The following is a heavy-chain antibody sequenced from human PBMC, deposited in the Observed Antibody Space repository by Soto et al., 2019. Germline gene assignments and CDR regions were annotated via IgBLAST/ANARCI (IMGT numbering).Heavy chain of an antibody. V-gene: IGHV3-23*01. CDR3: AKIQSGWYVVDY. Sequence: GGSLRLSCAASGFTFSSYAMSWVRQAPGKGLEWVSAISGSGGSAYYADSVKGRFTISRDNSKNTLYVQMNSLRAEDTAVYYCAKIQSGWYVVDYWGQGTLVTVSS. D-gene: IGHD6-19*01. CDR1: GFTFSSYA. CDR2: ISGSGGSA. J-gene: IGHJ4*02.